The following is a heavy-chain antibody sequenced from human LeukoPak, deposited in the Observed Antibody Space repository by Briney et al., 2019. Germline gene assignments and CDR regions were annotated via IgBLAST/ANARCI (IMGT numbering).Heavy chain of an antibody. CDR2: IRYDGSNK. V-gene: IGHV3-30*02. J-gene: IGHJ5*02. CDR1: GFTFSSYG. Sequence: PGGSLRLSCAASGFTFSSYGMHWVRQAPGKGLEWVAFIRYDGSNKYYADSVKGRFTISRDNSKNTLYLQMNSLRAEDTAVYYCAKGGGSSYSWFDPWGQGTLVTVSS. CDR3: AKGGGSSYSWFDP. D-gene: IGHD6-6*01.